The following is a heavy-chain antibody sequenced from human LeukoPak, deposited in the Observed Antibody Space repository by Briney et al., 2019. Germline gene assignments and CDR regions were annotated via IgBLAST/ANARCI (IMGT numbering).Heavy chain of an antibody. CDR2: INHSGST. J-gene: IGHJ4*02. CDR1: GGSFSGYY. CDR3: ARGIPLVGSRKRSGYYFDY. V-gene: IGHV4-34*01. D-gene: IGHD1-26*01. Sequence: PSETLSLTCAVYGGSFSGYYWSWIRQPPGKGLEWIGEINHSGSTNYNPSLKSRVTISVDTSKNQFSLKLSSVTAADTAVYYCARGIPLVGSRKRSGYYFDYWGQGTLVTVSS.